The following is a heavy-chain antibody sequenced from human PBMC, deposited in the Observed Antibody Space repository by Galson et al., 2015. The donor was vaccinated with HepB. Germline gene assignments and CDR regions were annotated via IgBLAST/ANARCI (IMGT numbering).Heavy chain of an antibody. CDR2: ISNDGSNN. CDR1: GFTFSYYG. J-gene: IGHJ6*03. CDR3: AKSSNYGDNYYYSMDV. Sequence: SLRLSCAASGFTFSYYGMHWVRQAPGKGLEWVTLISNDGSNNYYADSVKGRFTISRDNSKNTLYLHMNSLRAEDTAMYYCAKSSNYGDNYYYSMDVWGKGTTVTVSS. V-gene: IGHV3-30*18. D-gene: IGHD4-11*01.